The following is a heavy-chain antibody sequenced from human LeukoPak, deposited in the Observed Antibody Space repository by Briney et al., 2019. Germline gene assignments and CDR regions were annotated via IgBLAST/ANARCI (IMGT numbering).Heavy chain of an antibody. D-gene: IGHD3-3*01. CDR2: IYYSGST. CDR3: ATSTIIGVVIDYYYYMDV. CDR1: GGSISSYY. V-gene: IGHV4-59*08. Sequence: PSETLSLTCTVSGGSISSYYWSWIRQPPGKGLEWIGYIYYSGSTNYNPSLKSRVTISVDTSKNQFSLKLSSVTAADTAVYYCATSTIIGVVIDYYYYMDVWGKGTTVTVSS. J-gene: IGHJ6*03.